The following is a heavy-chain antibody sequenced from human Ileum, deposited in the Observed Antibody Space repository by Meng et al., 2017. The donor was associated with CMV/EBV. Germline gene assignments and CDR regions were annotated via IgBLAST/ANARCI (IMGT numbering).Heavy chain of an antibody. Sequence: ASAPRSGSPSEPHPPTCPVPGASISMVRHFWGWIRQAPGKGLEWIATIHYTETTHYNPSLKSRITISVDTSKNQISLKVNSVTAADTAMYYCAADISTAWFYYWGQGTLVTVSS. V-gene: IGHV4-39*07. J-gene: IGHJ4*02. CDR3: AADISTAWFYY. D-gene: IGHD2-2*01. CDR2: IHYTETT. CDR1: GASISMVRHF.